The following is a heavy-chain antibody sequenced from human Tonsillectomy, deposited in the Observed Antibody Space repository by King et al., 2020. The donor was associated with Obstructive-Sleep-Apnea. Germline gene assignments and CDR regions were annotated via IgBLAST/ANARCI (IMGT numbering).Heavy chain of an antibody. CDR2: ISIGGNTK. CDR3: ARDRGLWLHFDS. Sequence: VQLVESGGGVAQPGRSLRLSCAASGFTLSNSVMHWVRQAPGKGLEGVAVISIGGNTKLYSDSVKGRLTISRDSSKNTLFLQMNSLRAEDTAVYYCARDRGLWLHFDSWGQGTLVTVSS. CDR1: GFTLSNSV. V-gene: IGHV3-30*04. D-gene: IGHD5-18*01. J-gene: IGHJ4*02.